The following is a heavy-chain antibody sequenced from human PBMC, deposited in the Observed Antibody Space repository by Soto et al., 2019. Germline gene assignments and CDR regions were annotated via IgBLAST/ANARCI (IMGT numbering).Heavy chain of an antibody. CDR1: GVSVSAYT. V-gene: IGHV4-4*07. J-gene: IGHJ4*02. CDR2: VFSSVSA. D-gene: IGHD2-21*02. CDR3: TRDGMTTGDT. Sequence: SETLSLTCLVSGVSVSAYTWSWVRQPANKGLEWIGRVFSSVSATYSPSLKSRVRISMDTPENRISLKLDSVTAADAGVYYCTRDGMTTGDTWGPGTLVTVSS.